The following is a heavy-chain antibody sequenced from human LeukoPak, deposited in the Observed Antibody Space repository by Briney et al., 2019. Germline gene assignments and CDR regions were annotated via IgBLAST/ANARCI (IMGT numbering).Heavy chain of an antibody. J-gene: IGHJ3*02. CDR2: IYPGDSDT. Sequence: GESLKISCKGSGYSFTSYWIGWVRQMPGKGLEWMGIIYPGDSDTRYGPSFQGQVTISADKSISTAYLQWSSLKASDTAMYYCARHRGPVWFGELFDAFDIWGQGTMVTVSS. V-gene: IGHV5-51*01. D-gene: IGHD3-10*01. CDR3: ARHRGPVWFGELFDAFDI. CDR1: GYSFTSYW.